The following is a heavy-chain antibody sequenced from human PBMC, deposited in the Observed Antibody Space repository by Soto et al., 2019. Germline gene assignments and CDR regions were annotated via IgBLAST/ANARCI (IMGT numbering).Heavy chain of an antibody. CDR1: GFTFSSYE. J-gene: IGHJ5*02. CDR3: AGIASSPNWFDP. D-gene: IGHD3-3*02. CDR2: ISSSGSTI. Sequence: GGSLRLSFAASGFTFSSYEMNWVRQAPGKGLEWVSYISSSGSTIYYADSVKGRFTISRDNAKSSLYLQMTSLRAEDTAVYYCAGIASSPNWFDPWGQGTRVTVSS. V-gene: IGHV3-48*03.